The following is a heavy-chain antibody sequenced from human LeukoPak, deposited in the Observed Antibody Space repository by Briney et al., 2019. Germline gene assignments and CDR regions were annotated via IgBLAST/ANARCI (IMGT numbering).Heavy chain of an antibody. Sequence: PGGSLRLSCAASGFTFSTYAMSWVRQAPGKGLEWVSGISTGGGSTYYADSVKGRFTISRDNSKNTLYLQMNSLRAEDTAVYYCAKGMGSSRYFDYWGQGTLVTVSS. D-gene: IGHD1-26*01. V-gene: IGHV3-23*01. CDR3: AKGMGSSRYFDY. CDR2: ISTGGGST. J-gene: IGHJ4*02. CDR1: GFTFSTYA.